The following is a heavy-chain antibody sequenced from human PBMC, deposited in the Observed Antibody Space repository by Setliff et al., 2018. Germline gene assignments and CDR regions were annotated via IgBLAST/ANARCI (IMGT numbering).Heavy chain of an antibody. J-gene: IGHJ4*02. CDR1: GDSINTPTYH. Sequence: SETLSLTCTVSGDSINTPTYHWGWVRQPPGKGLEWIGLIYYTGITYYNPSLKTRVTISVDTSKNQFSLKLSFVTAADTAVYYCARHPSSGSYYGGSIFYFDDWGPGILVTAPQ. CDR2: IYYTGIT. V-gene: IGHV4-39*01. D-gene: IGHD1-26*01. CDR3: ARHPSSGSYYGGSIFYFDD.